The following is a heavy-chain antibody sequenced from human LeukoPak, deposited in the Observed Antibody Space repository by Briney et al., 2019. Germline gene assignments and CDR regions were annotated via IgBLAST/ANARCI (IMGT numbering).Heavy chain of an antibody. Sequence: SGGSLRLSCAASGFTFSNAWMSWVRQAPGKGLEWVSSISVGGGDTFTADSVKGRFTITRENSKNTLYLQMMGLRVEDTAIYYCAKLNLGEMAYFDSWGQGILVTVSS. CDR3: AKLNLGEMAYFDS. D-gene: IGHD2-21*01. J-gene: IGHJ4*02. V-gene: IGHV3-23*01. CDR1: GFTFSNAW. CDR2: ISVGGGDT.